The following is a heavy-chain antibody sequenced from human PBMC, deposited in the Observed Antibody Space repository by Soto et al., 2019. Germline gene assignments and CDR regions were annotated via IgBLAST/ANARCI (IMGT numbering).Heavy chain of an antibody. D-gene: IGHD5-18*01. CDR1: GGTFSRSG. CDR2: IVPSVDTT. CDR3: ARCPQPPDTADPYAVDV. J-gene: IGHJ6*02. V-gene: IGHV1-69*18. Sequence: QVQLVQSGTEVKKPGASVKVSCKASGGTFSRSGFHWVRQAPGQGLEWMGMIVPSVDTTNYAQKFQARVTVSADQFTSTVYMELRSLRSEDTAVYYCARCPQPPDTADPYAVDVWGQGTRVIVSS.